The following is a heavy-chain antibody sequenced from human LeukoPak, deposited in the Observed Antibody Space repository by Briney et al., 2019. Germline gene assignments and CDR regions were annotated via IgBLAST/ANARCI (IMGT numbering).Heavy chain of an antibody. CDR3: ATAYYDSSGQRNYYGMDV. D-gene: IGHD3-22*01. V-gene: IGHV1-24*01. Sequence: GASVKVSCKVSGYTLTELSMHWVRQAPGKGLEWMGGFDPEDGETIYAQKFQGRVTMTEDTSTDTAYMELSSLRSEDTAVYYCATAYYDSSGQRNYYGMDVWGQGTTVTVS. CDR2: FDPEDGET. J-gene: IGHJ6*02. CDR1: GYTLTELS.